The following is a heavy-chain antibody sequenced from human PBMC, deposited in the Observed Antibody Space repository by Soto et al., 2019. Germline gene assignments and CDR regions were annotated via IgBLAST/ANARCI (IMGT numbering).Heavy chain of an antibody. D-gene: IGHD6-13*01. V-gene: IGHV4-39*01. J-gene: IGHJ4*02. Sequence: SETLSLTCTVSGGSISSSSYYWGWIRQPPGKGLEWIGSIYYSGSTYYNPSLKSRVTISVDTSKNQFSLKLSSVTAADTAVYYCARVSSSWYPGTWQREAGTGGYYFDYWGQGTLVTVSS. CDR3: ARVSSSWYPGTWQREAGTGGYYFDY. CDR2: IYYSGST. CDR1: GGSISSSSYY.